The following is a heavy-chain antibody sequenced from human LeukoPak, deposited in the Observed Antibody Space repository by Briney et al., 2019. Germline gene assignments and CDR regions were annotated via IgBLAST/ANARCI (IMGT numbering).Heavy chain of an antibody. J-gene: IGHJ5*02. CDR3: ATDGAGFDT. CDR2: INIGGTNT. V-gene: IGHV3-11*01. Sequence: PGGSLRLSCAASGFTFNDYYMSWIRQAPGKGLEWLSYINIGGTNTHYADSVKGRFTISRDNAKKPLYLEMNNLRAEDTAVYYCATDGAGFDTWGQGVLVTVSS. CDR1: GFTFNDYY.